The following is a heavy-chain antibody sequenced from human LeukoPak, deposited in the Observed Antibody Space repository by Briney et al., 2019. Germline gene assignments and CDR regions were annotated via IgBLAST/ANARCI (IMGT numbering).Heavy chain of an antibody. CDR3: ASVSEYCSSTSCLGY. J-gene: IGHJ4*02. D-gene: IGHD2-2*01. V-gene: IGHV1-2*02. CDR1: GYTFSDYY. CDR2: INPNSGGT. Sequence: ASVKVSCKASGYTFSDYYINWLRQAPGQGLEWMAWINPNSGGTNYAQKFQGRVTMTRDTSISTAYMELSRLRSDDTAVYYCASVSEYCSSTSCLGYWGQGTLVTVSS.